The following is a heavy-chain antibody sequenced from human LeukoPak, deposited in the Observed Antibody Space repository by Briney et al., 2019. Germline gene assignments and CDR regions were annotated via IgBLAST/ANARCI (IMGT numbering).Heavy chain of an antibody. J-gene: IGHJ4*02. CDR1: GFTFDDYA. CDR3: AKEKYYYDSSGNLDY. V-gene: IGHV3-30*04. CDR2: ISNDGSNK. D-gene: IGHD3-22*01. Sequence: GGSLRLSCAASGFTFDDYAMHWVRQAPGKGLEWVAVISNDGSNKYYADSVKGRFTISRDNSKNTLYLQMNSLRAEDTAVYYCAKEKYYYDSSGNLDYWGQGTLVTVSS.